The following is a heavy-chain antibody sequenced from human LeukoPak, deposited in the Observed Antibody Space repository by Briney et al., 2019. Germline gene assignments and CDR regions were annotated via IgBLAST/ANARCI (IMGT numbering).Heavy chain of an antibody. J-gene: IGHJ4*02. V-gene: IGHV4-59*08. CDR2: IYYSGAT. Sequence: SETLSLTCTVSGGSISNYYWSWIRQPPGKGLEWIGHIYYSGATKYNPSLKSRITISVDTSKNQFSLMLSFVTAADTAVYYCARFGITVVRGGKYYFDYWGQGTLVTVSS. CDR3: ARFGITVVRGGKYYFDY. CDR1: GGSISNYY. D-gene: IGHD3-10*01.